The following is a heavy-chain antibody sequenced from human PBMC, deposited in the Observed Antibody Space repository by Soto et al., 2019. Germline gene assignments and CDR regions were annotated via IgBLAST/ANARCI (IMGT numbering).Heavy chain of an antibody. D-gene: IGHD5-12*01. Sequence: QVQLQESGPGLVKPSQTLSLICTVSGGSISSGGYYWSWIRQHPGKDLEWIGYIYNSGRTYYNPSLQSRVTISVDTSKKQFSLRLSSVTAADTAVYYCARGGLATIEGTSYFYGMDVWGQGTTVTVSS. CDR1: GGSISSGGYY. J-gene: IGHJ6*02. CDR3: ARGGLATIEGTSYFYGMDV. CDR2: IYNSGRT. V-gene: IGHV4-31*03.